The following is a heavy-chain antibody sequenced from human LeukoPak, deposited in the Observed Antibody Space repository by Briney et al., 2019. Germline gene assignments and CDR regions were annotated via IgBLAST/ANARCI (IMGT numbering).Heavy chain of an antibody. D-gene: IGHD3-22*01. CDR1: GFTFTSYW. CDR2: IYLGDSDT. CDR3: ASDSSGYYYFDAFDI. J-gene: IGHJ3*02. Sequence: GESLKISCKGSGFTFTSYWIGWVRQMPGKGLEWMGIIYLGDSDTRYSPSFQGQVTISADKSISIAYLQWSSLKASDTAMYYCASDSSGYYYFDAFDIWGQGTMVTVSS. V-gene: IGHV5-51*01.